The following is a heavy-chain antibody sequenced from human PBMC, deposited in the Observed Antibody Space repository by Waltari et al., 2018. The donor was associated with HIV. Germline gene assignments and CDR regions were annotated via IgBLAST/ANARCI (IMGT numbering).Heavy chain of an antibody. J-gene: IGHJ5*02. CDR2: IGGTGHTT. CDR1: GFIFITYA. D-gene: IGHD1-26*01. Sequence: EIQLLESGGGVVQPGGSLRLSCSASGFIFITYAMAWVRQSAGKGLEWFYAIGGTGHTTTYADPVKGRFTISRDNSQNKVFLQLNSLRVDDTAKYYCVKADSGGYHWGPGTLVSVSS. CDR3: VKADSGGYH. V-gene: IGHV3-23*01.